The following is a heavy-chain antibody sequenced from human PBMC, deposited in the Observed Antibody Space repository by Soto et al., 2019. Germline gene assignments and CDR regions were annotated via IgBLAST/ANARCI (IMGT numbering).Heavy chain of an antibody. Sequence: SETLSLTCTVSGGSISSYYWSWIRQPPGKGLEWIGYIYYSGSTNYNPSLKSRVTISVDTSKNQFSLKLSSVTAADTAVYYCAAEEYSYGTHAFDIWGQGTMVTVS. D-gene: IGHD5-18*01. CDR2: IYYSGST. V-gene: IGHV4-59*01. CDR1: GGSISSYY. J-gene: IGHJ3*02. CDR3: AAEEYSYGTHAFDI.